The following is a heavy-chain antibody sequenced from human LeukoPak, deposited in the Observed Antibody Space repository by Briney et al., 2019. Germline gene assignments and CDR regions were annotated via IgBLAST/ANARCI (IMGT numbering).Heavy chain of an antibody. D-gene: IGHD6-13*01. V-gene: IGHV4-4*07. Sequence: SDTLSLTCTVSGGSISSYYWSWLRQPAGKGLEWIGRIYTSGSTNYNPSLKSRVTMSVDTSKHQFSLKLSSVTAADTAVYYCASAELSIAAAPPKYWGQGTLVTVSS. CDR3: ASAELSIAAAPPKY. J-gene: IGHJ4*02. CDR2: IYTSGST. CDR1: GGSISSYY.